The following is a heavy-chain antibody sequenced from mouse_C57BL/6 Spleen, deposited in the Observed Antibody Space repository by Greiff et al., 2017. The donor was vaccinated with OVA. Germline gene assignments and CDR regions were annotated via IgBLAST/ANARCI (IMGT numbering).Heavy chain of an antibody. CDR2: ISSGGSYT. CDR3: ARHDTTALDY. Sequence: EVMLVESGGDLVKPGGSLKLSCAASGFTFSSYGMSWVRQTPDKRLEWVATISSGGSYTYYPDSVKGRFTISRDNAKNTLYLQMSSLKSEDTAMYYCARHDTTALDYWGQGTTLTVSS. J-gene: IGHJ2*01. CDR1: GFTFSSYG. V-gene: IGHV5-6*01. D-gene: IGHD1-2*01.